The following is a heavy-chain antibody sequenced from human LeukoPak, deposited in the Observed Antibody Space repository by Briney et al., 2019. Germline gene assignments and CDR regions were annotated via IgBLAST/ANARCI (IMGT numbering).Heavy chain of an antibody. V-gene: IGHV4-34*01. D-gene: IGHD3-3*01. Sequence: SETLSLTCAVYGGSFSGYYWSWIRQPPGKGLEWFGEINHSGRTNYNPSLKSRVTISVDTSKNQFSLKLSSVTAADTAVYYCARFMELGRVLDYWGQGTLVTVSS. CDR3: ARFMELGRVLDY. J-gene: IGHJ4*02. CDR2: INHSGRT. CDR1: GGSFSGYY.